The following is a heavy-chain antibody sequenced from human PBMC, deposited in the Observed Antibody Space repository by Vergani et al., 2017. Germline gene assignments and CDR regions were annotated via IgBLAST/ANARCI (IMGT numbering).Heavy chain of an antibody. Sequence: QVQLQQWGAGLLKPSETLSLTCAVYGGSFSGYYWSWIRQPPGKGLEWIGEIKHSGSTNYNPSLKSRVTISVDTSKNQFSLTLTSVTAADTAGYYCASDTHSGQRADRWGQGILVTVTS. CDR1: GGSFSGYY. D-gene: IGHD6-19*01. CDR3: ASDTHSGQRADR. V-gene: IGHV4-34*01. CDR2: IKHSGST. J-gene: IGHJ5*02.